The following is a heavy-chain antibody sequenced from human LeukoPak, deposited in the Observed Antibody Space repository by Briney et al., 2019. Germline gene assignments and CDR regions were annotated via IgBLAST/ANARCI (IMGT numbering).Heavy chain of an antibody. Sequence: PGRSLRLSCAASGFTFSSYGMHWVRQAPGKGLEWVAVISYDGSNKYYADSVKGRFTISRDNSKNTLYLQMNSLRAEDTAVYYCAKSPVDYKEDFYYYMDVWGKGTTVTVAS. D-gene: IGHD4-11*01. V-gene: IGHV3-30*18. J-gene: IGHJ6*03. CDR2: ISYDGSNK. CDR1: GFTFSSYG. CDR3: AKSPVDYKEDFYYYMDV.